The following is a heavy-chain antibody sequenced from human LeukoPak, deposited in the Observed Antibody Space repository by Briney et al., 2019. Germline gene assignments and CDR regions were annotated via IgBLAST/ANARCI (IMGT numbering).Heavy chain of an antibody. CDR3: ARHSSRIAAVGPRNSDWFDP. J-gene: IGHJ5*02. D-gene: IGHD6-13*01. CDR1: GYSFTSYW. V-gene: IGHV5-51*01. CDR2: IYPGDSDT. Sequence: GESLKISCKGSGYSFTSYWIGWGRQMPGKGLEWMGIIYPGDSDTRYSPSFQGQVTISADKSISTAYLQWSSLKASDTAMYYCARHSSRIAAVGPRNSDWFDPWGQGTLVTVSS.